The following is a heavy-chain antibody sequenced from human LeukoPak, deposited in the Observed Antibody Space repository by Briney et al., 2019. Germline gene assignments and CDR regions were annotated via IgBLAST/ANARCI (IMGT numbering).Heavy chain of an antibody. V-gene: IGHV3-9*03. D-gene: IGHD2-2*01. CDR1: GFTFDDYA. Sequence: PGGSLRLSCAASGFTFDDYAMHWVRQAPGKGLEWVSGISWNSGSIGYADSVKGRFTISRDNAKNSLYLQMNSLIPEDMALYYCAKGSCSGTNCYLSDYWGQGTLVTVSS. J-gene: IGHJ4*02. CDR2: ISWNSGSI. CDR3: AKGSCSGTNCYLSDY.